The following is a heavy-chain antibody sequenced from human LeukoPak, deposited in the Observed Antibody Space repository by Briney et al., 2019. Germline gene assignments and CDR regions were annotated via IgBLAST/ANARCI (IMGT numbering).Heavy chain of an antibody. CDR3: ARDFPDY. CDR1: GFTFGTYW. V-gene: IGHV3-7*01. Sequence: GGPLRLSCAASGFTFGTYWMTWVRQAPGKGLEWVANIKEDGSEKYYVDSVKGRFTISRDNAKKSLYLQMNSLRVEDTAIYYCARDFPDYWGQGILVTVSS. CDR2: IKEDGSEK. J-gene: IGHJ4*02.